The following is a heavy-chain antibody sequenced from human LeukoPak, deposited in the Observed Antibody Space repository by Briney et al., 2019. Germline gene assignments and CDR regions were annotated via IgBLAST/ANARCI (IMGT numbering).Heavy chain of an antibody. Sequence: PSETLSLTCAVYGGSFSGYYWSWIRQPPGKGLEWIGEINHSGSTNYNPSLKSRVTISVDTSKNQFSLKLSSVTAADTAVYYCARDHTTYYYDSSGYGGFDPWGQGTLVTVSS. V-gene: IGHV4-34*01. CDR3: ARDHTTYYYDSSGYGGFDP. J-gene: IGHJ5*02. CDR1: GGSFSGYY. D-gene: IGHD3-22*01. CDR2: INHSGST.